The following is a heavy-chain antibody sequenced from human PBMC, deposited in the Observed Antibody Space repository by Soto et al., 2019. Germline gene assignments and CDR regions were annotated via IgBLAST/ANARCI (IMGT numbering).Heavy chain of an antibody. V-gene: IGHV1-18*03. D-gene: IGHD6-19*01. J-gene: IGHJ6*02. CDR2: ISGYNGNT. CDR1: GYTFSNYG. Sequence: GASVKVSCKTSGYTFSNYGINWVRQAPGQGLEWMGWISGYNGNTNYAQTVQGRVTMTTDTSTGTVYMELRSLKSDDMAIYYCSRFIMVGGWFDPNYYHGMDVWGQGTTVTVSS. CDR3: SRFIMVGGWFDPNYYHGMDV.